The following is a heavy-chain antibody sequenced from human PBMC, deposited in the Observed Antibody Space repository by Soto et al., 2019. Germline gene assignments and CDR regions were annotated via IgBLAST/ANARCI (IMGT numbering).Heavy chain of an antibody. Sequence: QLQLQESGSGLVKPSQTLSRTCAVSGGSISSGGYSWSWIRQPPGKGLEWIGYIYHSGSPYCNPSLKGRVPISVDRSKNQFSLKLSSVTAADTAVYYWARVPDYWGQGTLVTVSS. J-gene: IGHJ4*02. V-gene: IGHV4-30-2*01. CDR3: ARVPDY. CDR1: GGSISSGGYS. CDR2: IYHSGSP.